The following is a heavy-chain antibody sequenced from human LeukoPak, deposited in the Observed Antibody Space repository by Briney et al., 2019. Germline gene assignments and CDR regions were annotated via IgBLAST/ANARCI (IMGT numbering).Heavy chain of an antibody. CDR2: ISTSGSTI. CDR1: GFTFRSYE. V-gene: IGHV3-48*03. CDR3: ARNRDGSYSSLYYMDV. J-gene: IGHJ6*03. Sequence: GGSLGLSCAASGFTFRSYEMNWVRQAPGKGLEWVSYISTSGSTIYYADSVKGRFTISRDNAKNSLYLQMNSLRDEDTAVYYCARNRDGSYSSLYYMDVWGKGTTVTISS. D-gene: IGHD1-26*01.